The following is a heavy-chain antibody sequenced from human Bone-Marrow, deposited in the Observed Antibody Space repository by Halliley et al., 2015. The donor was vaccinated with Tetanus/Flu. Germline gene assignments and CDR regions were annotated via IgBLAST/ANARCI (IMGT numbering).Heavy chain of an antibody. V-gene: IGHV3-30*18. J-gene: IGHJ3*01. CDR2: ISYDGSKK. CDR1: GFPFNSHG. Sequence: SLRLSCSASGFPFNSHGMHWVRQAPGKGLQWVALISYDGSKKYFADSVKGRFSISRDNSKNTLYGQMNSLRPEDTGVYYCAKVGDDYEALDFWGQGTLVTVSP. D-gene: IGHD4-17*01. CDR3: AKVGDDYEALDF.